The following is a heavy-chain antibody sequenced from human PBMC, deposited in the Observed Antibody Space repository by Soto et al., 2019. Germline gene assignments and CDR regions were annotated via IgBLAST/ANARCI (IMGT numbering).Heavy chain of an antibody. CDR1: GFTFSSYG. D-gene: IGHD5-18*01. J-gene: IGHJ4*02. Sequence: VGSLRLSCAASGFTFSSYGMHWVRQAPGKGLEWVAVTSYDGTNKYYADSVKGRFTISRDNSKNTLYLQMNSLRAEDTAVYYCAKEVVVGYSYAYYWGQGTLVTVSS. CDR3: AKEVVVGYSYAYY. V-gene: IGHV3-30*18. CDR2: TSYDGTNK.